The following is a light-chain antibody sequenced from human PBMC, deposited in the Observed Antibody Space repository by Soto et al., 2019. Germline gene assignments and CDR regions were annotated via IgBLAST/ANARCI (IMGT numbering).Light chain of an antibody. J-gene: IGKJ1*01. CDR3: QNYNGDPWT. Sequence: DIQMTQSPSSLSASVGDRVTITCRASQGISTYLVWYQQKPGTVPKLLIFAASTLHSGVPSRFSGSGSGTDFTLTICSLQPEDVATYYCQNYNGDPWTFGQGTKVEIK. V-gene: IGKV1-27*01. CDR2: AAS. CDR1: QGISTY.